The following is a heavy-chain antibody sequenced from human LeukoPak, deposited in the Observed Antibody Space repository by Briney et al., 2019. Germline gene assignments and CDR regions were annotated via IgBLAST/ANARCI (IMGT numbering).Heavy chain of an antibody. V-gene: IGHV3-72*01. CDR1: GFTLSDHY. Sequence: GGSLRLSCAASGFTLSDHYVDWVRQAPGKGLEWVGRIREVANSYPTQYAASVQGRFTISRDDSKNALYLQMNSLKIEETAVYYCTTDLVPSYYYDSSGSYYGDYWGQGTLVTVSS. D-gene: IGHD3-22*01. J-gene: IGHJ4*02. CDR2: IREVANSYPT. CDR3: TTDLVPSYYYDSSGSYYGDY.